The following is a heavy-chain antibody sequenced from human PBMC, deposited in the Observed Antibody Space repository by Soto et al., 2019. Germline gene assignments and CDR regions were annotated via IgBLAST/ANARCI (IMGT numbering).Heavy chain of an antibody. V-gene: IGHV2-5*02. J-gene: IGHJ5*02. Sequence: QITLKESGPTLLSPTQTLTLTCSFSGFSLTTSGVGVGWIRQPPGKALEWLAFIYWDDDKRYRPSLNSRLTITKDTSKNQVVLTMTNVDPVDTATYFCAHRRPWSSNWNSGWLDPWGQGTLVTVSS. CDR2: IYWDDDK. CDR3: AHRRPWSSNWNSGWLDP. CDR1: GFSLTTSGVG. D-gene: IGHD1-1*01.